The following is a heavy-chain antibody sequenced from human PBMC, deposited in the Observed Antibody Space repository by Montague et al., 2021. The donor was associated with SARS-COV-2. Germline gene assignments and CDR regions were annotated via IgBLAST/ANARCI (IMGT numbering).Heavy chain of an antibody. J-gene: IGHJ4*02. CDR2: INHRGST. V-gene: IGHV4-34*01. D-gene: IGHD2-8*01. CDR1: GGSFNFYY. CDR3: AREQEVYAINGYLNY. Sequence: SETLSLTCSVAGGSFNFYYWSWIRQPPGKGLEWIGEINHRGSTNNNPSLRTRVTISIDTSKNQFSLKLSSVTAADTAVYYCAREQEVYAINGYLNYWGQGDLVTVSS.